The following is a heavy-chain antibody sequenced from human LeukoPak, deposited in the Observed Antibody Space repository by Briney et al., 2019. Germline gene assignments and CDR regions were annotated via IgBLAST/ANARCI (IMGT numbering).Heavy chain of an antibody. CDR3: ARGGAYGDYGNWFDP. J-gene: IGHJ5*02. D-gene: IGHD4-17*01. Sequence: SETLSLTCTVSGGSISSGGYYWSWIRQPPGKGLEWIGYIYHSGSTYYNPSLKSRVTISVDRSKNQFSLKLSSVTAADTAVYYCARGGAYGDYGNWFDPWGQGTLVTVSS. V-gene: IGHV4-30-2*01. CDR1: GGSISSGGYY. CDR2: IYHSGST.